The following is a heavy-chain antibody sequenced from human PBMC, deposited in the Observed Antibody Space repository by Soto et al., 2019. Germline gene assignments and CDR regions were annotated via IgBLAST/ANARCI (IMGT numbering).Heavy chain of an antibody. V-gene: IGHV2-5*01. D-gene: IGHD3-22*01. CDR2: ISWYDDK. J-gene: IGHJ4*02. Sequence: QITLKESGPTLVKPTQTLTLTCTFSGFSLSTRGVGVGWIRQPPGKALEWLALISWYDDKLYNPSLKSRVTVIKDTSKNQVVLTMTNMDPGDTSTYYCARDSSGYYGFDYWGQGTLVTVSS. CDR3: ARDSSGYYGFDY. CDR1: GFSLSTRGVG.